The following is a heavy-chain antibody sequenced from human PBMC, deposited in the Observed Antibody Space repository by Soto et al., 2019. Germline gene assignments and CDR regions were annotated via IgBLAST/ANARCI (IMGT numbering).Heavy chain of an antibody. CDR1: RFTFNTYT. J-gene: IGHJ6*02. D-gene: IGHD2-2*01. Sequence: GGSLRLSCAASRFTFNTYTMDWVRRSPGKGLGWVSSISGSGNYIYHADSVKGRFSISRDNAKNSLFLQMNSLRAEDTAVYYCVRNKGGCSSTSCHSYGMDVWGQGTTVTVSS. CDR3: VRNKGGCSSTSCHSYGMDV. V-gene: IGHV3-21*01. CDR2: ISGSGNYI.